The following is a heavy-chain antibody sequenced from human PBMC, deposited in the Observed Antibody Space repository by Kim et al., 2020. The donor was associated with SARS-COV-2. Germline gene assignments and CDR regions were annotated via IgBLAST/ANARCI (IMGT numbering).Heavy chain of an antibody. CDR3: VRELRRGYFDY. J-gene: IGHJ4*02. V-gene: IGHV1-46*01. CDR2: LRTSDGYT. D-gene: IGHD3-10*01. CDR1: GYIFTNYY. Sequence: ASVKVSCKASGYIFTNYYIHWVRQAPRQGLEWMGSLRTSDGYTNYAQQFRVRLTMTRDTSTTTAYMQLSSLRSEDTADYYCVRELRRGYFDYWGQGTLVT.